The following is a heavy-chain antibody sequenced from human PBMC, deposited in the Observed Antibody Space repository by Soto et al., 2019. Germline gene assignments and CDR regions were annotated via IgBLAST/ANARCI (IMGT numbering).Heavy chain of an antibody. Sequence: EVQLVETGGGLIQPGGSLRLSCAASGFTVCSNYMSWVRQAPGKGLEWVSVIYSGGSTYYADSVKGRFTISRDNSKNTLYLQMNSLRAEDTAVYYCARDQGSDYYYGMDVWGQGTTVTVSS. CDR1: GFTVCSNY. CDR3: ARDQGSDYYYGMDV. J-gene: IGHJ6*02. V-gene: IGHV3-53*02. CDR2: IYSGGST.